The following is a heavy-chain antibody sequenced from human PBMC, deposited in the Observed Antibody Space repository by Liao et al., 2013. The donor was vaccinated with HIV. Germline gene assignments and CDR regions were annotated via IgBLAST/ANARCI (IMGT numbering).Heavy chain of an antibody. Sequence: QVQLQESGPRLVKPSETLSLTCSVSGGSISSYYWSWIRQPAGKGLEWIGRVYSSGSTNYNPSLKRRVTLSVDTSKNQFSLNVNSVTAADTAVYYCARGGGGFDIWGQGTVVTVSS. CDR3: ARGGGGFDI. V-gene: IGHV4-4*07. J-gene: IGHJ3*02. CDR2: VYSSGST. CDR1: GGSISSYY.